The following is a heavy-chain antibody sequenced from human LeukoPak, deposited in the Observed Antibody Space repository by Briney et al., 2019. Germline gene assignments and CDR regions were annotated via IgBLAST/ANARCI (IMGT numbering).Heavy chain of an antibody. V-gene: IGHV3-64D*06. Sequence: GGSLRLSCSASGFTFSSYAMHWVRQAPGRGLEYVSAISSNGGSTYYADSVKGRFTISRDNSKNTLYLQMSSLRAEDTAVYYCVKGSGYYDSNYFDYWGQGTLVTVSS. CDR2: ISSNGGST. CDR3: VKGSGYYDSNYFDY. J-gene: IGHJ4*02. CDR1: GFTFSSYA. D-gene: IGHD3-22*01.